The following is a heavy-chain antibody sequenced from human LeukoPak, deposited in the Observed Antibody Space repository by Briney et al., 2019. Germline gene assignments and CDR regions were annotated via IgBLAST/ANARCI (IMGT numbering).Heavy chain of an antibody. Sequence: SVKVSCKASGGTFRSYAISWVRQAPGQGLEWMGGIIPIFGTTNYAQKFQGRVTITADESTSTAYMELSSLRSEDTAVYYCARDLRYSSGWSASGMDVWGKGTTVTISS. CDR3: ARDLRYSSGWSASGMDV. V-gene: IGHV1-69*13. J-gene: IGHJ6*03. D-gene: IGHD6-19*01. CDR1: GGTFRSYA. CDR2: IIPIFGTT.